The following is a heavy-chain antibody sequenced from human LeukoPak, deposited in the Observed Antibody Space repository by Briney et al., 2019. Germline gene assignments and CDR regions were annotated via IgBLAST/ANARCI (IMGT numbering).Heavy chain of an antibody. D-gene: IGHD6-19*01. J-gene: IGHJ4*02. V-gene: IGHV3-23*01. Sequence: GGSLRLSCAASGFTFSSYAMSWVRQAPGKGPEWVSAISGSGGSTYYADSVKGRFTISRDNSKNTLYLQMNSLRAEDTAVYYCATHPQYTVAGLFDYWGQGTLVTVSS. CDR3: ATHPQYTVAGLFDY. CDR2: ISGSGGST. CDR1: GFTFSSYA.